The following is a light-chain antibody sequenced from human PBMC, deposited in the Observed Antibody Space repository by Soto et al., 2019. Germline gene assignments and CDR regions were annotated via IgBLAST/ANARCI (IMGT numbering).Light chain of an antibody. CDR2: ANS. V-gene: IGLV1-40*01. J-gene: IGLJ2*01. Sequence: QSVLTQPPSVSGAPGQRVTISCTGSTSNIGAGYDVHWYQQLPGTAPKLLIFANSHRPSGVPARFSGSKSGTSASLAITGLQAEDEGDYHCQSYDSSLSAVVFGGGTQLTVL. CDR3: QSYDSSLSAVV. CDR1: TSNIGAGYD.